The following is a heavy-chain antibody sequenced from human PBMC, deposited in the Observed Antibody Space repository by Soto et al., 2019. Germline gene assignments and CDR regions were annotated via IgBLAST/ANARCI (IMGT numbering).Heavy chain of an antibody. V-gene: IGHV4-31*03. Sequence: SETLSLTCTVSGGSISSGGYYWSWIRQHPGKGLEWIGYIYYSGSTYYNPSLKSRVTISVDTSKNQFSLKLSSVTAADTAVYYCASRPGGPYYYYYGMDVWGQGTTVTVSS. CDR1: GGSISSGGYY. CDR2: IYYSGST. CDR3: ASRPGGPYYYYYGMDV. J-gene: IGHJ6*02.